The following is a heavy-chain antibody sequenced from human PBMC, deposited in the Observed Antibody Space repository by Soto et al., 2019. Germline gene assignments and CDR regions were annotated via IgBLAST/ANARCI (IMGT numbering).Heavy chain of an antibody. CDR3: ARNRGHTYYYGSGSYDPEIDP. D-gene: IGHD3-10*01. Sequence: GGSLRLSCAASGFTFSSYSMNWVRQAPGKGLEWVSSISSSSSYIYYADSVKGRFTISRDNAKNSLYLQMNSLRAEDTAVYYCARNRGHTYYYGSGSYDPEIDPWGQGTLVTVSS. CDR2: ISSSSSYI. J-gene: IGHJ5*02. V-gene: IGHV3-21*01. CDR1: GFTFSSYS.